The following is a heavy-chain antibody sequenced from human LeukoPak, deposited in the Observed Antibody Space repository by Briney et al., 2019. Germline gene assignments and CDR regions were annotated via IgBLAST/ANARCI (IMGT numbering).Heavy chain of an antibody. Sequence: SQTLSLSCAVSGGSISSGGYSWSWIRQPPGKGLEWIGYIYHSGSTYYNPSLKSRVTISVDRSKNQFSLKLSSVTAADTAVYYCARLNDYWYYFDYWGQGTLVTVSS. CDR1: GGSISSGGYS. V-gene: IGHV4-30-2*01. CDR2: IYHSGST. D-gene: IGHD2-8*02. J-gene: IGHJ4*02. CDR3: ARLNDYWYYFDY.